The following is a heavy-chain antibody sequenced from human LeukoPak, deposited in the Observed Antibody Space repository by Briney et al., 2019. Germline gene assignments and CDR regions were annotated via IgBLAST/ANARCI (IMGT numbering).Heavy chain of an antibody. D-gene: IGHD6-13*01. CDR2: ISGSGGST. V-gene: IGHV3-23*01. J-gene: IGHJ6*02. Sequence: PGGSLRLSCAASGFTFSSYAMSWVRQAPGKGLEWVSAISGSGGSTYYADSVKGRFTISRGNSKSTLYLQMNSLRAEDTAVYYCAKDGGSSSWLRYYYYGMDVWGQGTTVTVSS. CDR3: AKDGGSSSWLRYYYYGMDV. CDR1: GFTFSSYA.